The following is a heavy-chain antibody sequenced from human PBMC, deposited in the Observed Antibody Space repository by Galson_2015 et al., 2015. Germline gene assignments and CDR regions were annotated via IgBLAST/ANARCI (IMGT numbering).Heavy chain of an antibody. CDR3: AKYGSGSRTAFEI. CDR2: INKDGSEK. CDR1: GFTFSSYW. V-gene: IGHV3-7*03. J-gene: IGHJ3*02. D-gene: IGHD3-10*01. Sequence: SLRLSCAASGFTFSSYWMSWVRQAPGKGLEWVANINKDGSEKYYVDPVKGRFTISRDNAKNSLYLQMNSLRAEDTAVYYCAKYGSGSRTAFEIWGQGTMVTVSS.